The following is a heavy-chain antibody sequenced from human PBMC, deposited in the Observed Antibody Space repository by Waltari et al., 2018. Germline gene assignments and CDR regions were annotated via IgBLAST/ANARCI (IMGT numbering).Heavy chain of an antibody. Sequence: QVQLVQSGAEVRKPGASMTVSCRASGYTFPDYYIPWVRQAPGQGLEWMGWIRPSSGGTYSAQKFQGRVTMTRDTSISTAYMELSGLTSDDTAMYFCARDEVEPRGINPELNWFDPWGQGTLVTVSS. D-gene: IGHD2-2*01. CDR1: GYTFPDYY. J-gene: IGHJ5*02. CDR2: IRPSSGGT. CDR3: ARDEVEPRGINPELNWFDP. V-gene: IGHV1-2*02.